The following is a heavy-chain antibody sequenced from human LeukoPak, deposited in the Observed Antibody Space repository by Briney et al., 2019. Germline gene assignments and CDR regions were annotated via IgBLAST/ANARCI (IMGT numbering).Heavy chain of an antibody. CDR3: ARHKRGQGWLQLQSFQH. J-gene: IGHJ1*01. CDR2: INPSGGST. Sequence: ASVKVSCKASGYTFSSYYMHWVRQAPGQGLEWMGVINPSGGSTNYAQKFQDRVTMTRDTSTSTVYMELSSLRSEDTAVYYCARHKRGQGWLQLQSFQHWGQGTLVTVSS. CDR1: GYTFSSYY. D-gene: IGHD5-24*01. V-gene: IGHV1-46*01.